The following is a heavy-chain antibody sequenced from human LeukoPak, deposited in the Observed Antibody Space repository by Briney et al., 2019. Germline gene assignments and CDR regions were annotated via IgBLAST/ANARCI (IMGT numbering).Heavy chain of an antibody. V-gene: IGHV5-51*01. CDR3: ARSILNPGLSGAFDI. J-gene: IGHJ3*02. D-gene: IGHD1-26*01. CDR2: IYPGDSDT. CDR1: GYSFTSYW. Sequence: GESLKISCKGSGYSFTSYWIGWVRQMPGKGLEWMGIIYPGDSDTRYSPSFQGQVTISADKSISTAYLQWSSLKASDTAMYYCARSILNPGLSGAFDIWGQGTMVTVSS.